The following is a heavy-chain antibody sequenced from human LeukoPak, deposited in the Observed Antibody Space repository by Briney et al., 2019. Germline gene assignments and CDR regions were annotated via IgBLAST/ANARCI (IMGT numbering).Heavy chain of an antibody. V-gene: IGHV3-23*01. CDR2: ISGSGGST. CDR3: ARAQLGFDY. J-gene: IGHJ4*02. CDR1: GFTFSSYG. D-gene: IGHD6-13*01. Sequence: GGSLRLSCAASGFTFSSYGMSWVRQAPGKGLEWVSGISGSGGSTYYADSVKGRFTISRDNSKNTLYLQMNSLRPEDTAVYYCARAQLGFDYWGQGTLVTVSS.